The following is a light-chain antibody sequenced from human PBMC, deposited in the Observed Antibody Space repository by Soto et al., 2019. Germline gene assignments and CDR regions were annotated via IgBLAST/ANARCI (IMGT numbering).Light chain of an antibody. CDR3: QQSYSTPFT. V-gene: IGKV1-39*01. J-gene: IGKJ3*01. CDR2: AAS. CDR1: QSISSY. Sequence: DIQMTQSPSSLSASVGDRVTITCRASQSISSYLNWYQQKPGKAPKLLIYAASSLQSGGPSRFSGSGSGTDFTLTISSLQPEDFATYYCQQSYSTPFTFGPGNKVDIK.